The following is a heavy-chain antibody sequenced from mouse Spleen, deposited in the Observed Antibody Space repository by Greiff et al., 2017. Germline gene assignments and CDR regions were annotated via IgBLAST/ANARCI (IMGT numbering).Heavy chain of an antibody. Sequence: EVQRVESGGGLVKLGGSLKLSCAASGFTFSSYAMSWVRQTPEKRLEWVATISSGGGNTYYPDSVKGRFTISRDNAKNTLYLQMSSLKSEDTAMYYCARQNWDNWYFDVWGAGTTVTVSS. CDR3: ARQNWDNWYFDV. D-gene: IGHD4-1*01. V-gene: IGHV5-9-3*01. CDR2: ISSGGGNT. J-gene: IGHJ1*01. CDR1: GFTFSSYA.